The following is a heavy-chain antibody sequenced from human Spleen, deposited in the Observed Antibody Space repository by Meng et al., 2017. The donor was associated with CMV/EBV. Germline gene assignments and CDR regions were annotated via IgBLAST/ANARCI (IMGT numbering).Heavy chain of an antibody. Sequence: GGSLRLSCTASGFTFNNYVMHWVRQAPGKGLEWVAVISFDETKKYYADSVKGRFTVSRDNSKNSLYLQMNSLRPEDTAVYYCARDRTGDCSSTSCYNYYYYYGMDVWGQGTTVTVSS. CDR2: ISFDETKK. D-gene: IGHD2-2*02. CDR1: GFTFNNYV. J-gene: IGHJ6*02. CDR3: ARDRTGDCSSTSCYNYYYYYGMDV. V-gene: IGHV3-30*04.